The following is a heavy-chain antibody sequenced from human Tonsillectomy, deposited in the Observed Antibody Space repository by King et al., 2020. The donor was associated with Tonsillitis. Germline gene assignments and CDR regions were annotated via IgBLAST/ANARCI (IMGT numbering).Heavy chain of an antibody. CDR1: GFTFSSYG. Sequence: VQLVESGGGVVQPGRSLRLSCAASGFTFSSYGMHWVRQAPGTGLEWVAVIWYDGSNKYYAASVKGRFTISRDNSKNTLYLQLNSLRAEDTAVYYCARDLVGYCSSTSCHHFDYWGQGTLVTVSS. CDR2: IWYDGSNK. V-gene: IGHV3-33*01. J-gene: IGHJ4*02. CDR3: ARDLVGYCSSTSCHHFDY. D-gene: IGHD2-2*01.